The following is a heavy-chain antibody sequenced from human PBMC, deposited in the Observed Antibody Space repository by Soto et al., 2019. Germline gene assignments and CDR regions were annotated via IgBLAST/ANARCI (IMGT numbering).Heavy chain of an antibody. CDR1: GFTVSSNY. J-gene: IGHJ3*02. CDR2: IYSGGST. V-gene: IGHV3-53*01. Sequence: GGSLRLSCSASGFTVSSNYMSWVRQAPGKGLEWVSVIYSGGSTYYADSVKGRFTISRDNSKNTLYLQMNSLRAEDTAVYYCAREATYYYDSSGNPTAKRDAFDIWGQGTMVTVSS. CDR3: AREATYYYDSSGNPTAKRDAFDI. D-gene: IGHD3-22*01.